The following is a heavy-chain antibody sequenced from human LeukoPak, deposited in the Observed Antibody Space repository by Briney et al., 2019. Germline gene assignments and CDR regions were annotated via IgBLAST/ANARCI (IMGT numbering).Heavy chain of an antibody. CDR1: GGSISSSNW. V-gene: IGHV4-4*02. CDR3: ARDPDTAMAKGDY. CDR2: IYHSGST. Sequence: NPSETLSLTCAVSGGSISSSNWWSWVRQPPGKGLEWIGEIYHSGSTNYNPSLKSRVTISVDKSKDQFSLKLSSVTAADTAVYYCARDPDTAMAKGDYWGQGTLVTVSS. J-gene: IGHJ4*02. D-gene: IGHD5-18*01.